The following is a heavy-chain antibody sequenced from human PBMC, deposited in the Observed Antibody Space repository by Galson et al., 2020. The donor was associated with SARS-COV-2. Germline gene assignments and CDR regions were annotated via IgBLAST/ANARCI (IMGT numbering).Heavy chain of an antibody. D-gene: IGHD3-10*01. CDR3: ARALGSGIHAFDI. J-gene: IGHJ3*02. CDR2: IYYSGST. V-gene: IGHV4-30-4*01. CDR1: GGSISSGDYY. Sequence: SETLSLTCTVSGGSISSGDYYWSWIRQPPGKGLEWIGYIYYSGSTYYNPSLKSRVTISVDTSKNQFSLKLSSVTAADTAVYYCARALGSGIHAFDIWGQGTMVTVSS.